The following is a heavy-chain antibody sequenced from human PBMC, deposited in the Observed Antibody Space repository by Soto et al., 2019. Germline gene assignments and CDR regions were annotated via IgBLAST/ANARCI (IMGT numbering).Heavy chain of an antibody. J-gene: IGHJ4*02. CDR2: ISYDGSNK. V-gene: IGHV3-30*03. CDR3: ARDLETTGLFDY. CDR1: GFTFSSNG. Sequence: GGSLKLSCPASGFTFSSNGMHWVRQAPGKGLEWVAVISYDGSNKYYADSVKGRFTISRDNSKNTLYLQMNSLRAEDTAVYYCARDLETTGLFDYWGQGTLVTVSS. D-gene: IGHD1-1*01.